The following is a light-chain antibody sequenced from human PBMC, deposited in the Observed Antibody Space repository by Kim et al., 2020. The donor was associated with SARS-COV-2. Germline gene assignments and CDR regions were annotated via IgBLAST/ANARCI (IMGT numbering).Light chain of an antibody. CDR3: QQYNNWPRT. V-gene: IGKV3-15*01. Sequence: EIVMTQSPATLSVSPGERATLSCRASKSISSNLAWYQQKPGQVPRLLIFGASARATGIPARISGSGFGTEFTLTISSLQSEDFAVYYCQQYNNWPRTFGQGTKVDIK. CDR2: GAS. CDR1: KSISSN. J-gene: IGKJ1*01.